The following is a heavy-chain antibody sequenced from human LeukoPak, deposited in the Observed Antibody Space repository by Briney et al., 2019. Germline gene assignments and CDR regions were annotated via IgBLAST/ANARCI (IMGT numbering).Heavy chain of an antibody. J-gene: IGHJ3*02. CDR2: ISTYNGHT. CDR1: GYTFTSCG. V-gene: IGHV1-18*01. D-gene: IGHD4-17*01. Sequence: ASVKVSCKASGYTFTSCGISWVRQAPGQGLEWMGWISTYNGHTNYAQKVQGRVTVTTDTSTSTAYMELRSLISDDTAVYYRARSGGRFLDYGDAFDIWGQGTMVTVSS. CDR3: ARSGGRFLDYGDAFDI.